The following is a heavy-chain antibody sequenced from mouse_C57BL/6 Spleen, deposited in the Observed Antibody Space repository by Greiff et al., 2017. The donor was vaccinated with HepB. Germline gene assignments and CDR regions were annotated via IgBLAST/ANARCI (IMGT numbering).Heavy chain of an antibody. J-gene: IGHJ3*01. D-gene: IGHD1-1*01. Sequence: EVQLQQSGPELVKPGASVKIPCKASGYTFTDYNMDWVKQSHGKSLEWIGDINPNNGGTIYNQKFKGKATLTVDTSSSTAYMELRSLTSEDTAVYYGARSEYYGSSAFAYWGKGTLVTVSA. CDR1: GYTFTDYN. V-gene: IGHV1-18*01. CDR3: ARSEYYGSSAFAY. CDR2: INPNNGGT.